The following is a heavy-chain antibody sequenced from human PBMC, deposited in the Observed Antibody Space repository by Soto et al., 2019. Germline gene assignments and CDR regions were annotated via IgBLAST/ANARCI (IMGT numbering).Heavy chain of an antibody. D-gene: IGHD2-21*02. V-gene: IGHV4-30-2*06. CDR3: ASSRVVTTYFDY. CDR2: IYNSGST. J-gene: IGHJ4*02. Sequence: QLQLQESGSRLVKPSQTLSLTCAVSGGSISRAGYSWSWIRQSPGKGLEWIGYIYNSGSTFYNPSLKSRLTISVDRSKNQLSLQLNSVTAADTAVCYCASSRVVTTYFDYWGQGTLVTVSS. CDR1: GGSISRAGYS.